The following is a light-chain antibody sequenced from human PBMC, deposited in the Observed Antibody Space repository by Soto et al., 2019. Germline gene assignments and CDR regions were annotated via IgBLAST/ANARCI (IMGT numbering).Light chain of an antibody. CDR2: DVS. CDR1: SSDVGGYNY. CDR3: SSYTSSSTVV. V-gene: IGLV2-14*01. J-gene: IGLJ2*01. Sequence: ALTQPASVSRSPGQSITISCTGTSSDVGGYNYVSWYQQHPGKAPKLMIYDVSNRPSGVSNRFSGSKSGNTASLTISGLQAEDEADYYCSSYTSSSTVVFGGGTKVTVL.